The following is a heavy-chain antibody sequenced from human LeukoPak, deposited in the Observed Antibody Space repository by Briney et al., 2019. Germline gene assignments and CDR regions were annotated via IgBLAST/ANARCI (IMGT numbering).Heavy chain of an antibody. J-gene: IGHJ4*02. CDR1: GFTFSDYY. V-gene: IGHV3-11*04. D-gene: IGHD2-15*01. CDR3: ARDYTPSARPFGGYNY. CDR2: ISSSGSTI. Sequence: PGGSLRLSCAASGFTFSDYYMSWIRQAPGKGLEWVSYISSSGSTIYYADSVKGRFTISRDNAKNPLYLQMNSLRAEDTAVYYCARDYTPSARPFGGYNYWGQGTLVTVSS.